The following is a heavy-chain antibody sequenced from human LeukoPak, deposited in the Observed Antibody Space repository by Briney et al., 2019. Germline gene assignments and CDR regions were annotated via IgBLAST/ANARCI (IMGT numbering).Heavy chain of an antibody. J-gene: IGHJ4*02. CDR2: ISSSGSTI. CDR3: SRERIAVAGTGGPSTVFDY. V-gene: IGHV3-48*03. D-gene: IGHD6-19*01. CDR1: GFTFSSYE. Sequence: GGSLRLSCAASGFTFSSYEMNWVRQAPGKGLEGVSYISSSGSTIYYADSVKGRFTISRDNAKNTLYLQMNSLRAEDTAIYYCSRERIAVAGTGGPSTVFDYWGQGTLVTVSS.